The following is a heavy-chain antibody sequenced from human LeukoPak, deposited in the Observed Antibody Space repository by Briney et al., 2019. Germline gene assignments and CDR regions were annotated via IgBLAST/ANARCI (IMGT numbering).Heavy chain of an antibody. D-gene: IGHD3-3*01. CDR3: ARRLGIWSGSNFDY. CDR2: IYYSGST. J-gene: IGHJ4*02. Sequence: SETLSLTCTVSGGSISSYYWSWIRQPPGKGLEWIGYIYYSGSTNYNPSLKSRVTISVDTSKNQFSLKLSSVTAADTAVYYCARRLGIWSGSNFDYWGQGTLVTVSS. CDR1: GGSISSYY. V-gene: IGHV4-59*12.